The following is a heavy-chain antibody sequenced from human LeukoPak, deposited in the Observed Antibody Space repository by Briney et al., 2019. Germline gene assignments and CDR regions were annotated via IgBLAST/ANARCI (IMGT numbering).Heavy chain of an antibody. CDR1: GFTFSNAW. V-gene: IGHV3-15*07. D-gene: IGHD3-10*01. CDR2: IKSKTDGGTT. Sequence: GGSLRLSCAASGFTFSNAWMNWVRQAPGKGLEWVGRIKSKTDGGTTDYAAPVKGRFTISRDDSKNTLYLQMNSLKTEDTAVYYCTTGDSGSYYGGPSYYFDYWGQGTLVTVSS. CDR3: TTGDSGSYYGGPSYYFDY. J-gene: IGHJ4*02.